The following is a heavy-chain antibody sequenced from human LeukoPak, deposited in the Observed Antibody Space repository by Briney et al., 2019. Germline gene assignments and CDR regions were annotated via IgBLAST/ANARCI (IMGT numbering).Heavy chain of an antibody. V-gene: IGHV1-3*01. D-gene: IGHD2-2*02. Sequence: ASVKVSCKASGYTFTSYAMHWVRQAPGQRLEWMGWINAGNGDTKYSQKFQGRVTITRDTSASTAYMELSSLRSEDTAVYYCAREGFYCTTTNCYNDYWGQGTLVTVSP. J-gene: IGHJ4*02. CDR3: AREGFYCTTTNCYNDY. CDR1: GYTFTSYA. CDR2: INAGNGDT.